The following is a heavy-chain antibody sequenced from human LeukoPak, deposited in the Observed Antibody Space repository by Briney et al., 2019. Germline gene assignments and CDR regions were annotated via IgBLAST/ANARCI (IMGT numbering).Heavy chain of an antibody. CDR2: INPSGGST. D-gene: IGHD3-22*01. V-gene: IGHV1-46*01. CDR3: ARDLTHRRNYDSSGYQIVPAF. CDR1: GYTFTSYY. J-gene: IGHJ4*02. Sequence: ASVKVSCKASGYTFTSYYMHWVRQAPGQGLEWMGIINPSGGSTSYAQKFQGRVTMTTDTSTSTAYMELRSLTSDDTAVYYCARDLTHRRNYDSSGYQIVPAFWGQGTLVTVSS.